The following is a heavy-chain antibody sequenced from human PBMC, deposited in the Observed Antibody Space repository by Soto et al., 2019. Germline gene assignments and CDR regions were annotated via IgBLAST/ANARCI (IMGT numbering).Heavy chain of an antibody. J-gene: IGHJ3*02. CDR3: ARGGYYYDSSGYYNRNAFHI. V-gene: IGHV4-31*03. CDR1: GGSISSGGYY. Sequence: QGELQESGPGLVKPSQTLSLTCTVSGGSISSGGYYWSWIRQHPGKGLEWIGYIYYSGSTYYNPSIKSRVTISVDTSKNQFSLKLSSVTAADTAVYYCARGGYYYDSSGYYNRNAFHIWGQGTMVTVSS. D-gene: IGHD3-22*01. CDR2: IYYSGST.